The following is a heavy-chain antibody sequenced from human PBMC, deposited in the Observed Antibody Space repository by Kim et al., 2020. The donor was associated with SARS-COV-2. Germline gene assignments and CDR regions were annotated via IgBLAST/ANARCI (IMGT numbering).Heavy chain of an antibody. Sequence: GGSLRLSCAASGFTVSSNYMSWVRQAPGKGLEWVSVIYSGGSTYYADSVKGRFTISRDNSKNTLYLQMNSLRAEDTAVYYCARDRWELRGWYFDLWGRGTLVTVSS. D-gene: IGHD1-26*01. CDR3: ARDRWELRGWYFDL. CDR2: IYSGGST. J-gene: IGHJ2*01. V-gene: IGHV3-66*01. CDR1: GFTVSSNY.